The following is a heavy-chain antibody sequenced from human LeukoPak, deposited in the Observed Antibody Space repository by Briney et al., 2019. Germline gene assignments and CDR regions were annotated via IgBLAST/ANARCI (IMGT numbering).Heavy chain of an antibody. CDR2: IYYSGST. J-gene: IGHJ6*02. D-gene: IGHD3-10*01. V-gene: IGHV4-31*03. CDR3: ARHDSYALGSHPLDV. CDR1: GGSISSGGYY. Sequence: SETLSLTCTVSGGSISSGGYYWSWIRQHPGKGLEWIGYIYYSGSTYYNPSLRSRVTISVDTSKNQFSLKVNSVTATDTAVYFCARHDSYALGSHPLDVWGQGTTVIVSS.